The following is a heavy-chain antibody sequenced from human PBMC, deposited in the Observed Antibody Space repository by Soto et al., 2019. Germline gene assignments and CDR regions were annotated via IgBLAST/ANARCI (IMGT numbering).Heavy chain of an antibody. CDR1: GFTFSSYG. J-gene: IGHJ4*02. D-gene: IGHD3-9*01. CDR2: ISYDGSNK. CDR3: AKGPLRYFDWLFLFDY. V-gene: IGHV3-30*18. Sequence: GGSLRLSCAASGFTFSSYGMHWVRQAPGKGLEWVAVISYDGSNKYYADSVKGRFTISRDNSKNTLYLQMNSLRAEDTAVYYCAKGPLRYFDWLFLFDYWGQGTLVTVSS.